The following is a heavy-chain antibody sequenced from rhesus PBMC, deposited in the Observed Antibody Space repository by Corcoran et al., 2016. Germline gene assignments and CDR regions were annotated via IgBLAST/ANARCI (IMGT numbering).Heavy chain of an antibody. V-gene: IGHV4S14*01. D-gene: IGHD1-32*01. Sequence: QVQLQESGPGLVKPSETLSLTCAVPGGSISGYYYWSWIRRPPGKVLEWIGNIYGSGGGNSLNPSLNSWVAVSVNTCKNQFCLKVSSVTAAYTAVYYCASERNSGFDYWGQGVLVTVSS. J-gene: IGHJ4*01. CDR3: ASERNSGFDY. CDR2: IYGSGGGN. CDR1: GGSISGYYY.